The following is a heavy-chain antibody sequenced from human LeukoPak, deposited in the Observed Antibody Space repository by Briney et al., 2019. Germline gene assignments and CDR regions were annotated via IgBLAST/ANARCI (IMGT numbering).Heavy chain of an antibody. Sequence: PGGSLRLSCAASGFTVSNNYMSWVRQAPGKGLEWVSAIRGDGATRFYADSVKGRFTISRDNSKNTLYLQMNSLRAEDTAVYYCARDSPDYYGSGSPPRCFDYWGQGTLVTVSS. J-gene: IGHJ4*02. CDR1: GFTVSNNY. D-gene: IGHD3-10*01. CDR2: IRGDGAT. CDR3: ARDSPDYYGSGSPPRCFDY. V-gene: IGHV3-66*01.